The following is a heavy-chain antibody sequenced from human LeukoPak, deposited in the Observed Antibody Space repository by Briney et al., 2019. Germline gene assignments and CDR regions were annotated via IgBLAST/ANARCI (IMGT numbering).Heavy chain of an antibody. J-gene: IGHJ5*01. CDR3: VRGGYWTFDS. Sequence: PSETLSLTCAVYGGSFSGYYWSWIRQPPGKGLEWIGEINHSGSTNYNPSLKSRVTISVDTSKNQFSLKLSSVTAADTAVYFCVRGGYWTFDSWGQGILVTVSS. CDR1: GGSFSGYY. V-gene: IGHV4-34*01. CDR2: INHSGST. D-gene: IGHD3-22*01.